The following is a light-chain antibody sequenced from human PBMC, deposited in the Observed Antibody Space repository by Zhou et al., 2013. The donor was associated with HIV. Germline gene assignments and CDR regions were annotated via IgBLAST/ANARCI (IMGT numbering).Light chain of an antibody. V-gene: IGKV3-15*01. CDR3: QQSAT. CDR1: QSVSSN. J-gene: IGKJ2*01. CDR2: GAS. Sequence: EIVMTQSPATLSVSPGERATLSCRASQSVSSNLAWYQQKPGQAPRLLIYGASTRATGIPAKFSGSGSGTDFTLTISRLEPEDFAVYYCQQSATFGQGTKLEIK.